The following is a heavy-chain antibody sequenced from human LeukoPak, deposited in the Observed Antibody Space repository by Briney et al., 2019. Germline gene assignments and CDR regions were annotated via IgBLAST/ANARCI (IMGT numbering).Heavy chain of an antibody. CDR2: FDPEDGET. CDR1: GYTFTGYY. J-gene: IGHJ5*02. Sequence: ASVKVSCKASGYTFTGYYMHWVRQAPGQGLEWMGGFDPEDGETIYAQKFQGRVTMTEDTSTDTAYMELSSLRSEDTAVYYCATVNVNWFDPWGQGTLVTVSS. V-gene: IGHV1-24*01. CDR3: ATVNVNWFDP.